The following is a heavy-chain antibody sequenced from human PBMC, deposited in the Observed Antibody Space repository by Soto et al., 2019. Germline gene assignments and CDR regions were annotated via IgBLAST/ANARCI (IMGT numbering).Heavy chain of an antibody. V-gene: IGHV3-74*01. CDR2: VNSDGGTT. D-gene: IGHD3-9*01. CDR1: GFIFNNYW. J-gene: IGHJ5*02. CDR3: ARGKYYDVSTGYSTFDP. Sequence: GGSLRLSCAASGFIFNNYWMHWVRQVPGKGLVWVSRVNSDGGTTNYADSVKGRFTISRDNAKNTLFLQMNSLRVEDTAVYYCARGKYYDVSTGYSTFDPWGQGVPVTVSS.